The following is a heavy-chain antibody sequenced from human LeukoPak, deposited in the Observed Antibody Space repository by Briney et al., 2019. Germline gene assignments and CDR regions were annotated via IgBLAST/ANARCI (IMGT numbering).Heavy chain of an antibody. CDR3: RSYYYYGMDV. J-gene: IGHJ6*02. CDR2: INHSGST. Sequence: SETLSLTCSVSGGSISSSSYYWSWIRQPPGKGLEWIGEINHSGSTNYNPSLKSRVTISVDTSKNQFSLKLSSVTAADTAVYYCRSYYYYGMDVWGQGTTVTVSS. CDR1: GGSISSSSYY. V-gene: IGHV4-39*07.